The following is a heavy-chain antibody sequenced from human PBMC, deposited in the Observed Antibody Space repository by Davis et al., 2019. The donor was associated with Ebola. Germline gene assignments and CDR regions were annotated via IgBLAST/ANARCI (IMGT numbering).Heavy chain of an antibody. J-gene: IGHJ4*02. CDR2: IKQDGSEK. CDR1: GFTFSSYW. CDR3: ARDGSFATFDY. V-gene: IGHV3-7*01. Sequence: GESLKISCAASGFTFSSYWMSWVRQAPGKGLEWVANIKQDGSEKYYVDSVKGRFTISRDNAKNSLYLQMNSLRAEDTAVYYCARDGSFATFDYWGQGTLVTVSS. D-gene: IGHD1-26*01.